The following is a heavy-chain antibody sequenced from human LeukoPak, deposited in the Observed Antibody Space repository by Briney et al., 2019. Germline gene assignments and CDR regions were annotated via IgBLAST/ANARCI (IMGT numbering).Heavy chain of an antibody. D-gene: IGHD3-10*01. V-gene: IGHV1-2*02. CDR3: ARTYGSGSYPLP. Sequence: ASVKVSCKASGYTFTGYYMHWVRQAPGQGLEWMGWINPNSGGTNYAQKFQGRVTMTRDTSISTAYMELSRLRSEDTAVYYCARTYGSGSYPLPWGQGTLVTVSS. CDR1: GYTFTGYY. CDR2: INPNSGGT. J-gene: IGHJ5*02.